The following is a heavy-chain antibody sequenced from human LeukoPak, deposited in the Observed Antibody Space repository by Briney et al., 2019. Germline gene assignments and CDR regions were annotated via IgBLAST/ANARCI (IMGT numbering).Heavy chain of an antibody. D-gene: IGHD4-17*01. J-gene: IGHJ3*02. CDR3: ARDRGDLLTTAQKRGAFDI. CDR1: GFTFSSYG. Sequence: PGGSLRLSCAASGFTFSSYGMHWVRQAPGKGLEWVAFIRYDGSNKYYADSVKGRFTISRDNSKNTLYLQMNSLRAEDTAVYYCARDRGDLLTTAQKRGAFDIWGQGTMVTVSS. V-gene: IGHV3-30*02. CDR2: IRYDGSNK.